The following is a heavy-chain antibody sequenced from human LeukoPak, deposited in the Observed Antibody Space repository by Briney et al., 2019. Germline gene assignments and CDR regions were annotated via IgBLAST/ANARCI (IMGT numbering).Heavy chain of an antibody. V-gene: IGHV1-18*01. J-gene: IGHJ1*01. CDR2: ISGYNGDT. Sequence: ASVKVSCKASGYTFTSYGISWVRQAPGQGLEWMGWISGYNGDTNYAQKLQGRVTMTTDTSTSTAYMELRSLRSDDTAVCYCASSNYYSDSSGYYAAEYFQHWGQGTLVTVSS. CDR1: GYTFTSYG. CDR3: ASSNYYSDSSGYYAAEYFQH. D-gene: IGHD3-22*01.